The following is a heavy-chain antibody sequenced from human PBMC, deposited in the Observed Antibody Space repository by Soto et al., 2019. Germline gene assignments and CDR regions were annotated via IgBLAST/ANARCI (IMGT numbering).Heavy chain of an antibody. Sequence: QVQLVESGGGVVQPGRSLRLSCAASGFTFSSYGMHWVRQAPGKGLEWVAVISYDGSNKYYADSVKGRFTISRDNSKNTLYLQMNSLRAEDTAVYYCAKDTKWADDYWGQGTLVTVSS. J-gene: IGHJ4*02. CDR2: ISYDGSNK. V-gene: IGHV3-30*18. D-gene: IGHD1-26*01. CDR1: GFTFSSYG. CDR3: AKDTKWADDY.